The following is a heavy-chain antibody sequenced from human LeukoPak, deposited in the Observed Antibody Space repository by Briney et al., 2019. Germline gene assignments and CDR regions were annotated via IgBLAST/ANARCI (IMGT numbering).Heavy chain of an antibody. CDR1: GFTFGSFA. Sequence: GGSLRLSCEASGFTFGSFAMYWVRQAPGKGLDWISGIFGSGGSPHYADSVKGRFTISRDNSRNTVYLQINSLRAEDTAVYYCGKTTAGYSSGQKPAWPVDYWGQGTLVTVSS. CDR2: IFGSGGSP. CDR3: GKTTAGYSSGQKPAWPVDY. J-gene: IGHJ4*02. V-gene: IGHV3-23*01. D-gene: IGHD5-18*01.